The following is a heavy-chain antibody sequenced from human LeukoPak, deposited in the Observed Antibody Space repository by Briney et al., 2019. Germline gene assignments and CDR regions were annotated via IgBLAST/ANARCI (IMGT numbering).Heavy chain of an antibody. CDR2: IYCSGSN. CDR3: ARQRIAADY. CDR1: SGSISSYY. D-gene: IGHD6-13*01. Sequence: SETLSLTCTVSSGSISSYYWSWIRQPPGKGLECIGYIYCSGSNHSNPSLKSRLSISVDTSKNQLSLKLSSVTAADTAVYYCARQRIAADYWGQGTLVTVSS. V-gene: IGHV4-59*01. J-gene: IGHJ4*02.